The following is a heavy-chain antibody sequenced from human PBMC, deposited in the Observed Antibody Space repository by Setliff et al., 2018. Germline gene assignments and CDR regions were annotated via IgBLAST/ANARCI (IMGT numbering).Heavy chain of an antibody. D-gene: IGHD3-10*01. V-gene: IGHV4-61*09. CDR2: IYTTGRT. J-gene: IGHJ4*02. Sequence: PSETLSLTCSVPGDSISSGNFYWTWIRQPAGKGLEWIGHIYTTGRTDYNPSLKSRVTISLDTPKNQFSLKLTSVTAADTAVYYCARDRYYGSGSYYNYFDKWGQGSLVTVSS. CDR3: ARDRYYGSGSYYNYFDK. CDR1: GDSISSGNFY.